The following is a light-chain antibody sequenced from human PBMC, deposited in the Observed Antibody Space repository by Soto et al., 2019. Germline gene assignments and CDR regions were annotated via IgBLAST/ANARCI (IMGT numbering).Light chain of an antibody. CDR1: TRDGGEQNY. CDR2: EVS. Sequence: QSPLPQPASASWSPGQSIIISFTETTRDGGEQNYVSWYQQHPAKAPKLMIYEVSNPPSGSSNRFSGSKSGNRASLTTSWLQAGEEADYLCSSYARRCTYDFGT. J-gene: IGLJ1*01. V-gene: IGLV2-14*01. CDR3: SSYARRCTYD.